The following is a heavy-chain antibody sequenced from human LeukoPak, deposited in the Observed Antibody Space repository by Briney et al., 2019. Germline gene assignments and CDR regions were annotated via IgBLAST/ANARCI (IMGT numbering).Heavy chain of an antibody. J-gene: IGHJ4*02. V-gene: IGHV3-9*03. D-gene: IGHD3-22*01. Sequence: GGSLRLSCAASGFTFYDYAMHWVRQAPGKGLEWVSGISWNSGSIGYADSVKGRFTISRDNAKNSLYPQMNSLRAEDMALYYCARGDSSVSLDYWGQGTLVTVSS. CDR3: ARGDSSVSLDY. CDR1: GFTFYDYA. CDR2: ISWNSGSI.